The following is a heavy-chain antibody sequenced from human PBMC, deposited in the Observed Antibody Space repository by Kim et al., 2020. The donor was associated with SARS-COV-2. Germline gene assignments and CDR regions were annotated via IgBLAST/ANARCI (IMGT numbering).Heavy chain of an antibody. V-gene: IGHV3-30*18. D-gene: IGHD6-13*01. Sequence: GGSLRLSCAASGFTFSSYGMNWVRQAPGKGLEWVAVISYDGSNKYYADSVKGRFTISRDNSKNTLYLQMNSLRAEDTAVYYCAKDPGGSSWPYYYYYGMDVWGQGTTVTVSS. J-gene: IGHJ6*02. CDR1: GFTFSSYG. CDR3: AKDPGGSSWPYYYYYGMDV. CDR2: ISYDGSNK.